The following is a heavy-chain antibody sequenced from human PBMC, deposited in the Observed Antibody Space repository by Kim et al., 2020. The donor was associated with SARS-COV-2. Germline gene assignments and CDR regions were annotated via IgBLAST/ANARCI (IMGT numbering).Heavy chain of an antibody. V-gene: IGHV3-48*01. J-gene: IGHJ3*02. CDR2: ISSSSSTI. Sequence: GGSLRLSCAASGFTFSSYSMNWVCQAPGTGLEWVSYISSSSSTIYYADSVKGRFTISRDNAKNSLYLQMNSLRAEDTAGYSCASLYGSGSPMIWGPGTLV. CDR1: GFTFSSYS. D-gene: IGHD3-10*01. CDR3: ASLYGSGSPMI.